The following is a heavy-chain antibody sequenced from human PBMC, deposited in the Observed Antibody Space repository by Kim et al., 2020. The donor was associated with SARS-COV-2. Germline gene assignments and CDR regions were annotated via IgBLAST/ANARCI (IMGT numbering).Heavy chain of an antibody. V-gene: IGHV4-39*01. CDR1: GASISSSYYY. J-gene: IGHJ3*01. CDR2: VYYSGST. Sequence: SETLSLTCTVSGASISSSYYYWGWIRQPPGKGLESIGTVYYSGSTYYNPSLKSRVTMSIDTSKNQFSLKLTSVTAADTAMYYCATPYVWGSYGDA. D-gene: IGHD3-16*01. CDR3: ATPYVWGSYGDA.